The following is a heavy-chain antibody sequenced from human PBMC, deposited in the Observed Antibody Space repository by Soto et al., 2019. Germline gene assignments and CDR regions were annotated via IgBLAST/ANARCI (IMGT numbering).Heavy chain of an antibody. CDR2: IYTSGTT. J-gene: IGHJ3*02. Sequence: SETLSLTCTVSGDSVNNYSWSWIRQPAGKGLEWIGRIYTSGTTNYNPSLKSRITMSVDTSKNQFSLKLSSVTAADTAVYYCAGYNYGSYAFDIWGQGTMVTVSS. CDR3: AGYNYGSYAFDI. CDR1: GDSVNNYS. V-gene: IGHV4-4*07. D-gene: IGHD3-10*01.